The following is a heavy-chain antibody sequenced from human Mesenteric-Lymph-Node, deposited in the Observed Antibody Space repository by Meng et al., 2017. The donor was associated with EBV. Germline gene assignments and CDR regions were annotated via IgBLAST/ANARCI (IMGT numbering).Heavy chain of an antibody. CDR1: GGCLSGAY. Sequence: VLLQESGPGLVKPSETLSLSCTVSGGCLSGAYLNWIRQPPGKGLEWIGEIIHGGSPSYNPSLKSRVTISIDTSKNQLSLMLSSVTAADTAVYYCARRPTGIDYWGQGTLVTVSS. D-gene: IGHD2-8*02. CDR3: ARRPTGIDY. J-gene: IGHJ4*02. CDR2: IIHGGSP. V-gene: IGHV4-34*12.